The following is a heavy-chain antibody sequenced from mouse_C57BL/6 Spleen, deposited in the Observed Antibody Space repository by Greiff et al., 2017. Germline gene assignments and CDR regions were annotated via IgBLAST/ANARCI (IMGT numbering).Heavy chain of an antibody. J-gene: IGHJ4*01. V-gene: IGHV5-4*01. D-gene: IGHD1-1*01. CDR2: ISDGGSYT. Sequence: EVKLMESGGGLVKPGGSLKLSCAASGFTFSSYAMSWVRQTPEKRLEWVATISDGGSYTYYPDIVKGRFTISRDNAKNNLYLQMSHLKSEDTAMYYCARETITTVVGDYWGQGTSVTVSS. CDR1: GFTFSSYA. CDR3: ARETITTVVGDY.